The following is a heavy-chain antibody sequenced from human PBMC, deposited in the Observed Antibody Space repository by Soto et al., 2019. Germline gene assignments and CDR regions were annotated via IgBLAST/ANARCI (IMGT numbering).Heavy chain of an antibody. CDR3: ARLPRTTVAGTGTDF. CDR1: SGSISSSNW. Sequence: PSETLSLTCAVSSGSISSSNWWSWVRQPPGKGLEWIGSFYPSGRTNHNPSLKSRLTMSVDTSKNQFSLRLSSVTAADTAVYFCARLPRTTVAGTGTDFWGQGTLVTVSS. V-gene: IGHV4-4*02. D-gene: IGHD6-19*01. J-gene: IGHJ4*02. CDR2: FYPSGRT.